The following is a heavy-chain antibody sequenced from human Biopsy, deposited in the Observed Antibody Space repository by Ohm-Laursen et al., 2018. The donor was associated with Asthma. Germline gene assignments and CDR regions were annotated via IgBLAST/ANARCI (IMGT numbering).Heavy chain of an antibody. J-gene: IGHJ3*02. CDR3: ARSLIVADGSDAFDI. Sequence: SVKVSCNASGYTFSSYQMHWVRQAPGQGLEWLGMIKHISEYAQKFQGRVTMTRDTSTSTVYMELSSLRSEDTAVYYCARSLIVADGSDAFDIWGQGTMVTVSS. CDR2: IKHISE. D-gene: IGHD3-22*01. CDR1: GYTFSSYQ. V-gene: IGHV1-46*01.